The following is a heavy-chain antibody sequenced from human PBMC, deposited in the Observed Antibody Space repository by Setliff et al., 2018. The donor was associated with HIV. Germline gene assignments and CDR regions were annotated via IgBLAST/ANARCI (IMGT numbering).Heavy chain of an antibody. V-gene: IGHV1-18*01. CDR2: INPETGDP. CDR3: ATGIPSDLDY. J-gene: IGHJ4*01. D-gene: IGHD2-21*01. CDR1: NYTLINYG. Sequence: ASVKVSCKASNYTLINYGVSWVRQAPGQGLEWMGWINPETGDPNYAQKFRGRVLMTRDTSITTAFLHVAKLTSDDTAIYYCATGIPSDLDYWGQGTLVTVSS.